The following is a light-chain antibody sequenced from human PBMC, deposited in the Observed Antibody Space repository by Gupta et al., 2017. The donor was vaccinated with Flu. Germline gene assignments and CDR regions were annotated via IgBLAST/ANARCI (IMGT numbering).Light chain of an antibody. CDR1: QTVNNN. CDR2: GTS. V-gene: IGKV3-15*01. Sequence: GTLSLSPGETATLSCRASQTVNNNYLAWYQQRPGQAPRLFIHGTSTRAPGIPARFSGSGSGTEFTLTINSLQSEDFAIYFCQQYGNWPLTFGGGTKVEIK. CDR3: QQYGNWPLT. J-gene: IGKJ4*01.